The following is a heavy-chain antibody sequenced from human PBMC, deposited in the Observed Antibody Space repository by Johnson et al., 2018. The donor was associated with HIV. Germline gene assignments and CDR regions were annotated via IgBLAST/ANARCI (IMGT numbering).Heavy chain of an antibody. CDR2: ISSSGSTI. CDR1: GFTFDDYG. Sequence: VLLVESGGGVVQPGGSLRLSCAASGFTFDDYGMSWVRQAPGKGLEWVSYISSSGSTIYYADSVKGRFTISRDNSKNTLYLQMNSLRAEDTAVYYCARAHDAFDIWGQGTMVTVSS. J-gene: IGHJ3*02. V-gene: IGHV3-48*01. CDR3: ARAHDAFDI.